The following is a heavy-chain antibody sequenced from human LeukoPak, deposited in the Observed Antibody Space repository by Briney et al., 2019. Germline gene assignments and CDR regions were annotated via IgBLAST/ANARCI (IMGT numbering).Heavy chain of an antibody. Sequence: GGSLRLSCAASGFTFSSYAMSWVRQAPGKGLEWVSAISGSGGSTYYADSVKGRFTISRDNSKNTRYLQMNSLRAEDTAVYYCAKDEEDIVVVPAAINAFDIWGQGTMVTVSS. D-gene: IGHD2-2*01. J-gene: IGHJ3*02. CDR3: AKDEEDIVVVPAAINAFDI. CDR2: ISGSGGST. CDR1: GFTFSSYA. V-gene: IGHV3-23*01.